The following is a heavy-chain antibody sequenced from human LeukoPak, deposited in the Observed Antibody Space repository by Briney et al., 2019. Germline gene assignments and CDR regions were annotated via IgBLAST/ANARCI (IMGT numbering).Heavy chain of an antibody. V-gene: IGHV3-23*01. CDR3: AREGGAGGYDYHLDY. J-gene: IGHJ4*02. CDR2: IFPSGGEI. CDR1: GFTFSTFA. D-gene: IGHD5-12*01. Sequence: GGSLRPSCAASGFTFSTFAMIWVRQPPGKGLEWVSSIFPSGGEIHYADSVKGRFTISRDNSKNTLYLQMNSLRAEDTAVYYCAREGGAGGYDYHLDYWGQGTLVTVSS.